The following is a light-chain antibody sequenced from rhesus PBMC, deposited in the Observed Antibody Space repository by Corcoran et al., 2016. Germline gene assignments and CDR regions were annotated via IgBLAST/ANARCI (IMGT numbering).Light chain of an antibody. CDR1: SSDIGGYNH. J-gene: IGLJ1*01. V-gene: IGLV2-13*02. CDR2: EVT. Sequence: QAAPTQSPSVSGSPGQSVTISCPGTSSDIGGYNHVSWYQQHPGKAPKLIIYEVTKQPSGVPDRFSGSKSGNTASLTLSGLQAGDEAGYYCSSYASSTTIYIFGGGTRLTVL. CDR3: SSYASSTTIYI.